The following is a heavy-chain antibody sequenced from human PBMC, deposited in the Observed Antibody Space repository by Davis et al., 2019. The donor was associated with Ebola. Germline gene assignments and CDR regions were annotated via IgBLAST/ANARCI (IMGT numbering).Heavy chain of an antibody. V-gene: IGHV3-23*01. CDR2: ISVRSIT. D-gene: IGHD4-17*01. CDR3: AKVHPPTTVTTGWFDP. J-gene: IGHJ5*02. CDR1: GFIFSSYA. Sequence: PGGSLRLSCAASGFIFSSYAMRWVRQAPGKGLEWVSSISVRSITYHADSVKGRFTISRDNSKNTLYLQMNSLRAEDTAVYYCAKVHPPTTVTTGWFDPWGQGTLVTVPS.